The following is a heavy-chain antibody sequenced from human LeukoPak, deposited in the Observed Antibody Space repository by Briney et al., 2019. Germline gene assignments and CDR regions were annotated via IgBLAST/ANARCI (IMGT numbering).Heavy chain of an antibody. D-gene: IGHD6-6*01. CDR2: IKEDGSQK. J-gene: IGHJ4*02. V-gene: IGHV3-7*01. CDR1: GFTFSSYW. Sequence: GGSLRLSCSASGFTFSSYWMTWVRQAPGKGPEWVANIKEDGSQKYYVDPVRGRFTISRDNAKSSLFLQMNSLRAEDTAVYYCARRGGSSSRRSPVDYWGQGTLVTVSS. CDR3: ARRGGSSSRRSPVDY.